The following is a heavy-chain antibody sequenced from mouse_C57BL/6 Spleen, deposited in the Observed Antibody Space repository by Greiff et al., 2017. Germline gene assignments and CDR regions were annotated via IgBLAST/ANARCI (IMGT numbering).Heavy chain of an antibody. J-gene: IGHJ2*01. CDR1: GFTFSSYG. CDR2: ISSGGSYT. Sequence: EVQLVESGGDLVKPGGSLKLSCAASGFTFSSYGMSWVRQTPDKRLEWVATISSGGSYTYYPDSVKGRFTISRDNAKNTLYLQMSSLKSEDTAMYYCARHGGVYYLDYGGQGTPLTVSS. CDR3: ARHGGVYYLDY. V-gene: IGHV5-6*01.